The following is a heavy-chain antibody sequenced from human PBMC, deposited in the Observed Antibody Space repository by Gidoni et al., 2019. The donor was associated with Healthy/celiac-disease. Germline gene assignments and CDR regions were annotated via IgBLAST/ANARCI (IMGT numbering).Heavy chain of an antibody. J-gene: IGHJ5*02. V-gene: IGHV4-34*01. CDR1: GGSFSGYY. CDR2: INHSGST. D-gene: IGHD3-10*01. CDR3: ARGRSMRNYYGSGVFHPGLS. Sequence: QVQLQQWGAGLLKPSETLSLTCAVYGGSFSGYYWSWIRQPPGKGLEWIGEINHSGSTNYNPSLKSRVTISVDTSKNQFSLKLSSVTAADTAVYYCARGRSMRNYYGSGVFHPGLSWGQGTLVTVSS.